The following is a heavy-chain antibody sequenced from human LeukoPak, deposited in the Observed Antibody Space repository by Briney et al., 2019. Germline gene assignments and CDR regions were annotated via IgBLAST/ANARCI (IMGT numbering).Heavy chain of an antibody. CDR3: ARIDPVGRT. D-gene: IGHD1-26*01. Sequence: TGGSLRLSCAASGFTFSTYAMTWVRQPPGKGLQWVSGISRSGATTGYADSVKGRFTISRDNAKNFVYLQMDRLRAEDTALYYCARIDPVGRTWGQGTLVIVSA. V-gene: IGHV3-20*04. CDR2: ISRSGATT. CDR1: GFTFSTYA. J-gene: IGHJ4*02.